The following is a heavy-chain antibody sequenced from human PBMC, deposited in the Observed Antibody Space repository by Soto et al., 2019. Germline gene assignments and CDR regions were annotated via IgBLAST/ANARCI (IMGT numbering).Heavy chain of an antibody. Sequence: QVQLVQSGAEVKKPGSSVKVSCKTSGGTFSSYSINWVRQAPGHGLEWMGVIIPVFGTKNFARSFRGRVSLTADESTNTVDMELTNLRSDDTGVYFCARGGVLKPFDPWGQGSLVTVSS. V-gene: IGHV1-69*12. D-gene: IGHD3-16*01. CDR2: IIPVFGTK. J-gene: IGHJ5*02. CDR1: GGTFSSYS. CDR3: ARGGVLKPFDP.